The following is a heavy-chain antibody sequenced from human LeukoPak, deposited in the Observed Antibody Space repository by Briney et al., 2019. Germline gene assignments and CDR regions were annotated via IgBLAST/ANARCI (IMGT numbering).Heavy chain of an antibody. CDR2: IYTSGST. CDR3: ARGYSSGWDYYFDY. J-gene: IGHJ4*02. Sequence: SETLSPTCTVSGGSISSGSYYWSWIRQPAGKGLEWIGRIYTSGSTNYNPSLKSRVTISVDTSKNQFSLKLSSVTAADTAVYYCARGYSSGWDYYFDYWGQGALVTVSS. CDR1: GGSISSGSYY. V-gene: IGHV4-61*02. D-gene: IGHD6-19*01.